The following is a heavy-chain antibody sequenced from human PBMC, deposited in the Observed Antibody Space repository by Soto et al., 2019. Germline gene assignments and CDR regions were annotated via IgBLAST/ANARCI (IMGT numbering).Heavy chain of an antibody. D-gene: IGHD4-4*01. CDR3: ARAEAYSNYPAR. CDR2: INQSGRT. J-gene: IGHJ4*02. CDR1: GVSISTYY. Sequence: QVQLQESGPGLVKPSETLSLTCSVSGVSISTYYWTWIRQPPGKGLEWIGEINQSGRTNYNPSLKSRVTISVDTPKNQFSLRLTSVTAADTAVYYCARAEAYSNYPARWGQGTLVTVSS. V-gene: IGHV4-34*01.